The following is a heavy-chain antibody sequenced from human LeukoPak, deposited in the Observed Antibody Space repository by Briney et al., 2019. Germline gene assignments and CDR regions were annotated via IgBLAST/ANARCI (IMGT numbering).Heavy chain of an antibody. J-gene: IGHJ6*02. CDR3: ARGSSGWSAGYYYGMDV. Sequence: GGSLRLSCAASGFTFSNYAMSWVRQAPGKGPEWVSTIYFSGGNTYSADSVKGRFTISRDNAKNSLYLQMNSLRAEDTAVYYCARGSSGWSAGYYYGMDVWGQGTTVTVSS. V-gene: IGHV3-23*01. D-gene: IGHD6-19*01. CDR2: IYFSGGNT. CDR1: GFTFSNYA.